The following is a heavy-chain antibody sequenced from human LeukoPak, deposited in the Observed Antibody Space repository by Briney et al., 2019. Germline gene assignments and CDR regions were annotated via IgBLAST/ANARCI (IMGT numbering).Heavy chain of an antibody. J-gene: IGHJ3*02. CDR3: ARGSLAVAQPFAFDI. CDR1: GGSISSYY. V-gene: IGHV4-4*07. D-gene: IGHD6-19*01. CDR2: IYTSGST. Sequence: SETLSLTCTVSGGSISSYYWSWIRQLAGKGLEWIGRIYTSGSTNYNPSLKSRVTMSVDTSKNQFSLKLSSVTAADTAVYYCARGSLAVAQPFAFDIWGQGTMVTVSS.